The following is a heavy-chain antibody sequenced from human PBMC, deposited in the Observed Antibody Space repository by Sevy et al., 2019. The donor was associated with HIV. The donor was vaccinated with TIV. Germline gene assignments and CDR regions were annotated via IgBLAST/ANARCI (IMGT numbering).Heavy chain of an antibody. J-gene: IGHJ4*02. CDR1: GFTFDDYA. V-gene: IGHV3-9*01. Sequence: GGSLRLSCAASGFTFDDYAMHWVRQAPGKGLEWVSGISWNSGSIGYADSVKGRFTISSDNAKNSLYLQMNSLRAEDTALYYCAKDRWAFSSGWYGVFDYWGQGTLVTVSS. CDR2: ISWNSGSI. CDR3: AKDRWAFSSGWYGVFDY. D-gene: IGHD6-19*01.